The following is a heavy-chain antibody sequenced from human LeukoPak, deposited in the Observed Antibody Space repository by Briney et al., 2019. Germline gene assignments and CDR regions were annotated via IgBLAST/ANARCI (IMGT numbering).Heavy chain of an antibody. V-gene: IGHV3-9*01. Sequence: GRSLRLSCAASGFTFDDYAMHWVRQAPGKGLEWVSGIIWNSGSIGYADSVKGRFTISRDNAKNSLYLQMNSLRAEDTALYYCAKALGDAFDIWGQGTMVTVSS. D-gene: IGHD6-6*01. J-gene: IGHJ3*02. CDR2: IIWNSGSI. CDR1: GFTFDDYA. CDR3: AKALGDAFDI.